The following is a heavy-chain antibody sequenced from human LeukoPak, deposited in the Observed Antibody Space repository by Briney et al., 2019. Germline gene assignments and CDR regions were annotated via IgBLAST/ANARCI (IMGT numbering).Heavy chain of an antibody. CDR2: IYSYNP. CDR1: GFTVSSNS. D-gene: IGHD4/OR15-4a*01. J-gene: IGHJ4*02. CDR3: ARRAGAYSHPYDY. Sequence: GGSLRLSCTVSGFTVSSNSMSWVRRAPGKGLEGVSFIYSYNPHYSDSVKDSFNISRDNSKNPLYLQMNSLRAEETGVYYWARRAGAYSHPYDYWGQGTLVTVSS. V-gene: IGHV3-53*01.